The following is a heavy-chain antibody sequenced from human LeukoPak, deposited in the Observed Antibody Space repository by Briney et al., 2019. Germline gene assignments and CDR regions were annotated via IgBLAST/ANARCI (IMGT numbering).Heavy chain of an antibody. J-gene: IGHJ4*02. CDR1: GFTFSSYS. D-gene: IGHD6-19*01. Sequence: PGGSLRLSCAASGFTFSSYSMNWVRQAPGKGLEWVSYISSTRSVIHHADSVKGRFTISRDNAKNSLYLQMNSLRAEDTAVYYCASDFIAVPDTSAYWGQGTLVTVSS. CDR3: ASDFIAVPDTSAY. V-gene: IGHV3-48*01. CDR2: ISSTRSVI.